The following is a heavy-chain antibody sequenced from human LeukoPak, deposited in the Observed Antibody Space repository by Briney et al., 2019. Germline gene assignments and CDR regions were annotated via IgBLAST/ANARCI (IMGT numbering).Heavy chain of an antibody. CDR2: ISYDGSNK. J-gene: IGHJ4*02. CDR1: GFTFSSYA. V-gene: IGHV3-30-3*01. D-gene: IGHD3-22*01. CDR3: ARERYYYDSSGYYRLFDY. Sequence: GGSLRLSCAASGFTFSSYAMHRVRQAPGKGLEWVAVISYDGSNKYYADSVKGRFTISRDHSKNTLYLQMNSLRAEDTAVYYCARERYYYDSSGYYRLFDYWGQGTLVTVSS.